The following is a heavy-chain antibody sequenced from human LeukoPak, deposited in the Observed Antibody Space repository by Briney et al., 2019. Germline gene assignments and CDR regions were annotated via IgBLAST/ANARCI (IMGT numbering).Heavy chain of an antibody. Sequence: PGGSLRLSCAASGFTFSSYSMNWVRQAPGKGLEWVSYISSSSSYIYYADSVKGRFTISRDNAKNSLYLQMNSLRAEDTAVYYCARESRSGSYLDYWGQGTLVTVSS. V-gene: IGHV3-21*05. D-gene: IGHD1-26*01. J-gene: IGHJ4*02. CDR3: ARESRSGSYLDY. CDR2: ISSSSSYI. CDR1: GFTFSSYS.